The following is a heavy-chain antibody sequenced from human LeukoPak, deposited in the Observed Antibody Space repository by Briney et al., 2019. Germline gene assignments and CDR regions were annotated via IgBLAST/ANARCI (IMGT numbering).Heavy chain of an antibody. J-gene: IGHJ6*03. CDR3: ARDSTSYYGSDPNYYYYYMDV. D-gene: IGHD3-10*01. V-gene: IGHV3-23*01. CDR2: ISGSGGST. CDR1: GFTFSSYG. Sequence: SGGSLRLSCAASGFTFSSYGMSWVRQAPGKGLEWVSAISGSGGSTYYADSVKGRFTISRDNAKNSLYLQMNSLRAEDTAVYYCARDSTSYYGSDPNYYYYYMDVWGKGTTVTISS.